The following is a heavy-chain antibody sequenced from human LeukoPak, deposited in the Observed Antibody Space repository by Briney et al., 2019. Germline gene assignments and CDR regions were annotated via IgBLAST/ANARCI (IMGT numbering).Heavy chain of an antibody. CDR1: GGSINSGDYY. CDR3: ARGPYPYDSSGAFDI. Sequence: SETLSLTCTVSGGSINSGDYYWSWIRQPAGKGLEWIGRISSSGSTNYNPSLKSRVTISVDTSKNQFSLKLSSVTAADTAVYFCARGPYPYDSSGAFDIWGQGTMVTVSS. D-gene: IGHD3-22*01. CDR2: ISSSGST. V-gene: IGHV4-61*02. J-gene: IGHJ3*02.